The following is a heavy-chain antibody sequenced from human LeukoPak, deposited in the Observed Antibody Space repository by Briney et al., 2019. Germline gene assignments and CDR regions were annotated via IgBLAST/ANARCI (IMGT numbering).Heavy chain of an antibody. D-gene: IGHD1-26*01. CDR3: ARTAVGDFDY. CDR2: IYTSGST. J-gene: IGHJ4*02. V-gene: IGHV4-59*10. Sequence: SETLSLTCAVYGGSFSGYYWSWIRQPAGKGLEWIGRIYTSGSTNYNPSLKSRVTMSVDTSGNQFSLKLSSVTAADTAVYYCARTAVGDFDYWGQGTLVTVSS. CDR1: GGSFSGYY.